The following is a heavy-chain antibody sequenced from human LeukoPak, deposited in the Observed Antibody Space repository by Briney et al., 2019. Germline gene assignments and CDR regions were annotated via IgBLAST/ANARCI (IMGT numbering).Heavy chain of an antibody. D-gene: IGHD5-12*01. J-gene: IGHJ4*02. V-gene: IGHV3-64D*06. CDR1: GFTFSSYA. CDR2: ISSNGGRT. Sequence: GGSLRLSCSASGFTFSSYAMHWVRQAPGKGLEYVSAISSNGGRTYYADSVKGRFTISRDNSKNTLYLQMSSLRAEDAAVYYCVKGLDIVATITRTNDYWGQGTLVTVSS. CDR3: VKGLDIVATITRTNDY.